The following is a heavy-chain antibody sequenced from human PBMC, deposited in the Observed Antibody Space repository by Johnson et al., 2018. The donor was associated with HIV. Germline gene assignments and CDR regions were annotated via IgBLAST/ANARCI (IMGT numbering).Heavy chain of an antibody. CDR2: IYSGGST. CDR1: GITFSDYA. V-gene: IGHV3-66*01. J-gene: IGHJ3*02. CDR3: ARAGQLPEDAFDI. D-gene: IGHD1-7*01. Sequence: VQLVESGGGVVQPGRSLRLSCAASGITFSDYAMHWVRQAPGKGLEWVSVIYSGGSTYYADSVKGRFTISRDNSKNTLYLQMNSLRAEDTAVYYCARAGQLPEDAFDIWGQGTMVTVSS.